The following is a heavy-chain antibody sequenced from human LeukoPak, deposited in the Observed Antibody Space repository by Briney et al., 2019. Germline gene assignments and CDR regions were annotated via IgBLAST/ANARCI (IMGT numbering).Heavy chain of an antibody. J-gene: IGHJ4*02. Sequence: VGSPRLSCSASVFTFTNYAVHWVRQAPGKGLEYVSGISSNGGSTYYADSLKGRFTISRDNSKNTLYLQMNSLRAEDTAVYYCARFNYYDSSGFYSFDYWGQGTLVTVSS. CDR3: ARFNYYDSSGFYSFDY. V-gene: IGHV3-64*04. CDR1: VFTFTNYA. CDR2: ISSNGGST. D-gene: IGHD3-22*01.